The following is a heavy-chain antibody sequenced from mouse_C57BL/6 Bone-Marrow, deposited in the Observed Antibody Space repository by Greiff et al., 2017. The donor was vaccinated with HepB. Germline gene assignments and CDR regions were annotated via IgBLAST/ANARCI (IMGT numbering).Heavy chain of an antibody. Sequence: VQLQQSGPELARPWASVKISCQAFYTFSRRVHFAIRDTNYWMQWVKQRPGQGLEWIGAIYPGNSDTSYNQKFKGKAKLTAVTSASTAYMELSSLTNEDSAVYYCTRKAYYSNPVDYWGQGTSVTVSS. J-gene: IGHJ4*01. D-gene: IGHD2-5*01. CDR1: YTFSRRVH. CDR3: NEDSAVYYCTRKAYYSNPVDY. CDR2: GQGLEWIG. V-gene: IGHV1-5*01.